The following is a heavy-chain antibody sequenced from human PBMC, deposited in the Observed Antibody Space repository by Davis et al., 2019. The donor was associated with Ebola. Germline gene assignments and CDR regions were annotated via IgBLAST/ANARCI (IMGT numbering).Heavy chain of an antibody. J-gene: IGHJ4*01. CDR3: AASAGTVGKFDY. V-gene: IGHV1-58*02. D-gene: IGHD1-14*01. CDR2: IVVGSGNT. CDR1: GFTFSGSG. Sequence: AASVKVSCKAFGFTFSGSGMQWVRQARGQRLEWIGSIVVGSGNTNYAQKFRQRLTMTRDMSTSTVYMELRSLRFEDTAVYYCAASAGTVGKFDYWGQGTLVTVSS.